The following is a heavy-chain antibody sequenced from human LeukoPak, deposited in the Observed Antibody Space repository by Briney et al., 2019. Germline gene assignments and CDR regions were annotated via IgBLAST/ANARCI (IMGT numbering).Heavy chain of an antibody. CDR3: ARRQGDAIDI. V-gene: IGHV3-21*01. Sequence: GGSLRLSCAVSGFTFSIYSMNWVRQAPGKGLEWVSSISSSSSYIYYADSVKGRFTISRDNAKNSLYLQMNSLRAEDTAVYYCARRQGDAIDIWGQGTMVTVSS. J-gene: IGHJ3*02. CDR1: GFTFSIYS. CDR2: ISSSSSYI.